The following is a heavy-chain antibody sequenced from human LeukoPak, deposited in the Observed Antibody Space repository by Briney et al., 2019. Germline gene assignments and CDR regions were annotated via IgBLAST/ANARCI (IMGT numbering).Heavy chain of an antibody. V-gene: IGHV4-39*07. CDR1: SGSISSGSSY. J-gene: IGHJ4*02. Sequence: SETLSLTCTVSSGSISSGSSYWGWIRQPPGKGLEWIGSIYYSGNIYYNPSLKSRVTISIDKSKNQFSLKLSSVTAADTAVYYCATTGYFNFDLWGQGTLVTVSS. D-gene: IGHD3-22*01. CDR3: ATTGYFNFDL. CDR2: IYYSGNI.